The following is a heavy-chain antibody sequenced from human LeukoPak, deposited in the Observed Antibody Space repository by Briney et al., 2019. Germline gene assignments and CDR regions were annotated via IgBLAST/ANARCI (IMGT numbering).Heavy chain of an antibody. Sequence: PGKSLRLSCAGSGFTFDNYRMNWVRQAPGKGLEWLSYISTSSSNIVYSDSVKGRFTISRDNAKNSLYLQMNSLRAEDTAVYYCARGWELFHAFDIWGQGTMVTVSS. J-gene: IGHJ3*02. D-gene: IGHD1-26*01. CDR1: GFTFDNYR. CDR2: ISTSSSNI. CDR3: ARGWELFHAFDI. V-gene: IGHV3-48*04.